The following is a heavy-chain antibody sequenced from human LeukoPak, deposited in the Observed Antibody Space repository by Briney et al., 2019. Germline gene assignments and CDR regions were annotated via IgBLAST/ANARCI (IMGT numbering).Heavy chain of an antibody. CDR2: IKQDGSEK. Sequence: GGSLRLSCAASGFTFSSYWISWVRQAPGKGLEWVANIKQDGSEKYYVDSVKGRFTISRDNAKNSLYLQMNSLRAEDTAVYYCARDNLAGRGYYYGMDVWGQGTTVTVSS. V-gene: IGHV3-7*01. J-gene: IGHJ6*02. CDR3: ARDNLAGRGYYYGMDV. CDR1: GFTFSSYW.